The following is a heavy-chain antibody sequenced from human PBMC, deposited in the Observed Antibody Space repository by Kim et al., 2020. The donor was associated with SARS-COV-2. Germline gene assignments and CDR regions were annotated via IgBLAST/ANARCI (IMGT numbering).Heavy chain of an antibody. CDR1: GGSISSGDYY. V-gene: IGHV4-30-4*01. J-gene: IGHJ4*02. CDR3: ARMMTSGNYHRYDY. CDR2: IYYSGST. D-gene: IGHD3-10*01. Sequence: SETLSLTCTVSGGSISSGDYYWTWIRQPPGKGLEWIGYIYYSGSTYYNPSLKSRITISVDTSKNQFSLKLSSVTAADTAVYYCARMMTSGNYHRYDYWGQGTLVTVSS.